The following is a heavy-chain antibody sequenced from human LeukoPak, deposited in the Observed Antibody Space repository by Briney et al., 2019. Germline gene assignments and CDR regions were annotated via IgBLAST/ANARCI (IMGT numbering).Heavy chain of an antibody. V-gene: IGHV4-59*01. CDR3: ARYSSGYGVDY. Sequence: SETLSLTCTVSGGSISSYYWSWIRQPPGKGLEWIGYIYYNGSTNYNPSLKSRVTISVDTSKNQFSLKLSSVTAADTAVYYCARYSSGYGVDYWGQGTLVTVSS. CDR1: GGSISSYY. J-gene: IGHJ4*02. D-gene: IGHD6-19*01. CDR2: IYYNGST.